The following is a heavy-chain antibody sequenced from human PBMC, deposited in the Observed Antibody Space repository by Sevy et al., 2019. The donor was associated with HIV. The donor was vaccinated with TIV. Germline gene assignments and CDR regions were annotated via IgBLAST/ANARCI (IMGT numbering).Heavy chain of an antibody. CDR1: GDSVSSNSAA. Sequence: SQTLSLICAISGDSVSSNSAAWNWIRQSPSRGLEWLGRTYYRSKWYNDYAVSVKSRITINPDTSKNQFSLQLNSVTPEDTAVYYCARGAVVPAAMGPLYYYYYYYMDVWGKGTTVTVSS. CDR2: TYYRSKWYN. D-gene: IGHD2-2*01. CDR3: ARGAVVPAAMGPLYYYYYYYMDV. V-gene: IGHV6-1*01. J-gene: IGHJ6*03.